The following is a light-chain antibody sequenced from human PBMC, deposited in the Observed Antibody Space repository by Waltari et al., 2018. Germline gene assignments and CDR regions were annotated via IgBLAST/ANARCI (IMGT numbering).Light chain of an antibody. CDR3: CSYAGTTTYV. CDR2: EVV. J-gene: IGLJ1*01. Sequence: QSALTQPASVSGSPGQSITISCIGTSNDVGRYALVSWYQFPPGKAPTILIYEVVKRPSGVSNRFSASKSGNTASLTISGLQADDEADYYCCSYAGTTTYVFGGGTKVTVL. CDR1: SNDVGRYAL. V-gene: IGLV2-23*02.